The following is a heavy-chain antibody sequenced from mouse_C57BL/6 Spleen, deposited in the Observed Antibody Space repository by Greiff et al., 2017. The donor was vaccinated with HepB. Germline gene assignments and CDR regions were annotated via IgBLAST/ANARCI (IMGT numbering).Heavy chain of an antibody. CDR2: ISDGGSYT. D-gene: IGHD3-3*01. Sequence: DVHLVESGGGLVKPGGSLKLSCAASGFTFSSYAMSWVRQTPEKRLEWVATISDGGSYTYYPDNVKGRFTISRDNAKNNLYLQMSHLKSEDTAMYYCARDRGQGAMDYWGQGTSVTVSS. J-gene: IGHJ4*01. CDR1: GFTFSSYA. CDR3: ARDRGQGAMDY. V-gene: IGHV5-4*01.